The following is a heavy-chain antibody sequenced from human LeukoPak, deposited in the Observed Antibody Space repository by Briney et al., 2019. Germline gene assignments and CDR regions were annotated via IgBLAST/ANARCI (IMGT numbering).Heavy chain of an antibody. CDR1: GFTFSTFG. J-gene: IGHJ4*02. D-gene: IGHD3-3*01. Sequence: GGSLRLSCAAAGFTFSTFGLTWVRQAPGKGLEWVSYISGSGVTTIYADSVKGRFTISRDNSKNTLYLQVNSLRAEDTAVYYCATKGLWSGAYFDYWGQGTLVTVSS. CDR2: ISGSGVTT. CDR3: ATKGLWSGAYFDY. V-gene: IGHV3-23*01.